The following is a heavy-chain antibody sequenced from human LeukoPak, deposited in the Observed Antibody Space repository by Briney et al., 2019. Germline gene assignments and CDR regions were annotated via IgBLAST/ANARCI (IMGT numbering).Heavy chain of an antibody. J-gene: IGHJ4*02. D-gene: IGHD1-26*01. CDR2: IKSKSDGGTT. CDR3: STAGYFKWELFDY. Sequence: GGSLRLSCAASGFTFSNAWMNWVRQAPGKGLEWVGRIKSKSDGGTTDFAAPVKGRFTISRDDSKNTLYLQMNSLKTEDTAVYYCSTAGYFKWELFDYWGQGTLVTVSS. CDR1: GFTFSNAW. V-gene: IGHV3-15*01.